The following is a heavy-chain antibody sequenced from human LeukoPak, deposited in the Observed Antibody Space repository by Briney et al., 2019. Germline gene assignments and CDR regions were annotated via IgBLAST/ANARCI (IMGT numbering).Heavy chain of an antibody. V-gene: IGHV4-59*01. D-gene: IGHD5-18*01. CDR3: AREDRGYSYAVAQ. J-gene: IGHJ4*02. Sequence: PSETLSLTCTASGGSISSYYWSWIRQPPGKGLEWIGYIYYSGSTNYNPSLKSRVTISVDTSKIQFSLKLSSVTAADTAVYYCAREDRGYSYAVAQWGQGTLVTVSS. CDR1: GGSISSYY. CDR2: IYYSGST.